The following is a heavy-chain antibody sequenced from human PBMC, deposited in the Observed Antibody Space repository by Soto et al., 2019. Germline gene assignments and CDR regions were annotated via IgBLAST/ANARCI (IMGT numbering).Heavy chain of an antibody. CDR3: EKTRGGSRPFDY. J-gene: IGHJ4*02. CDR2: ISESGDTT. V-gene: IGHV3-23*01. CDR1: GLNFNTYV. Sequence: PGGSLRLSCVVSGLNFNTYVMTWVRQAPGKGLEWVSGISESGDTTDYADPVKGRFTITRDNTKNTVYLQLNSLRGEDTAIFYCEKTRGGSRPFDYWGQGALVTVSS. D-gene: IGHD3-16*01.